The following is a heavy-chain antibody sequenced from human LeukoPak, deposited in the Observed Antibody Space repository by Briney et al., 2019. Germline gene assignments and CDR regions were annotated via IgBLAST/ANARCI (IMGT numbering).Heavy chain of an antibody. Sequence: SETLSLTCAVYGGSFSGYYWSWIRQPPGKGLEWIGEINHSGSTNYNPSLKSRVTISVDTSKNQFSLKLSSVTAADTAVYYCAKPYYYDSSVHYAEDVWGKGTTVTVSS. D-gene: IGHD3-22*01. CDR1: GGSFSGYY. CDR3: AKPYYYDSSVHYAEDV. CDR2: INHSGST. V-gene: IGHV4-34*01. J-gene: IGHJ6*04.